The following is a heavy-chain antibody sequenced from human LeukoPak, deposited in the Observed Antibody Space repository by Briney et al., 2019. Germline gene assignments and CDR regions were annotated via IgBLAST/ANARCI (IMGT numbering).Heavy chain of an antibody. CDR2: ISFDGSRK. CDR3: AKDWNYEDHDYYYMDV. Sequence: GGSLRLSCAASGFTFGSYGMHWVRQAPGRGPEWVAVISFDGSRKWYADSEEGRFTISRDNSRNTLYLQMNSLRVEDTAVYYCAKDWNYEDHDYYYMDVWGKGTTVTVSS. D-gene: IGHD1-7*01. J-gene: IGHJ6*03. V-gene: IGHV3-30*18. CDR1: GFTFGSYG.